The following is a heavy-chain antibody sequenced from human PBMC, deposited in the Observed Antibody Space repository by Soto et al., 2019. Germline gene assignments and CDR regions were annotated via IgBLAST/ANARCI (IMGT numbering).Heavy chain of an antibody. CDR1: GFAFSNFA. Sequence: PVGSLRLSCAASGFAFSNFAMHWVRQAPGKGLEWVAVVPFDGSHKYYADSVKGRFAISRDNSRNTLYVQMNSLRDEDTAIYYCSRSLDLDGHDRQVDYLDNWGQGTQVTVSS. CDR2: VPFDGSHK. CDR3: SRSLDLDGHDRQVDYLDN. V-gene: IGHV3-30*09. D-gene: IGHD1-1*01. J-gene: IGHJ4*02.